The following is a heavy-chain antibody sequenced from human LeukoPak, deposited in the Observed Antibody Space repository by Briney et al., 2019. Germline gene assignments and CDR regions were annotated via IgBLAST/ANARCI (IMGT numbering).Heavy chain of an antibody. J-gene: IGHJ4*02. D-gene: IGHD3-3*01. Sequence: SETLSLTCAVYGGSFSGFYWSWIRQPPGKGLEWIGEINHTGSTNYNPSLKSRVTISIDRSKNQFSLKLSYVTAADTAVYCCASARGDFWSGYHPWDYWGQGTLVTVSS. CDR1: GGSFSGFY. V-gene: IGHV4-34*01. CDR2: INHTGST. CDR3: ASARGDFWSGYHPWDY.